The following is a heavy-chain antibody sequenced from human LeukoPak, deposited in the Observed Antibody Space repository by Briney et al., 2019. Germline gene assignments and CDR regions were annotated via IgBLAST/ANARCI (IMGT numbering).Heavy chain of an antibody. D-gene: IGHD1-26*01. V-gene: IGHV3-74*01. CDR3: AREINIVGVTDDYFDY. Sequence: GGSLRLSCAVSGFTFSSYWMHWVRQAPGKGLVWVSRIDSDGSSTNYADSVKGRFTISRDNAKNTLYLQMNSLRAEDTAVYYCAREINIVGVTDDYFDYWGQGTLATVSS. CDR2: IDSDGSST. CDR1: GFTFSSYW. J-gene: IGHJ4*02.